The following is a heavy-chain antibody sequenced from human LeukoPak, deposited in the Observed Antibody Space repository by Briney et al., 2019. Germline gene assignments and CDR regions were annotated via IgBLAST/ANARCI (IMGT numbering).Heavy chain of an antibody. CDR2: LNHSGGN. J-gene: IGHJ6*02. CDR1: GGSFTNYY. Sequence: SETVSLTCAVYGGSFTNYYGRWPRQAPGRGREWIGELNHSGGNNYNPTLKSRVTMSLDTSKNQFSLQLSSVTAADTAVYYCARDRVVDATFYPYDAMDVWGQGTTVTVSS. V-gene: IGHV4-34*01. CDR3: ARDRVVDATFYPYDAMDV. D-gene: IGHD2-15*01.